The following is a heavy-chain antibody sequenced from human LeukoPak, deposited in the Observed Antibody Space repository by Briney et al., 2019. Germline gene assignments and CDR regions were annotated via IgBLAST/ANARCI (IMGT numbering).Heavy chain of an antibody. J-gene: IGHJ6*02. CDR3: ASPGRPYYYYGMDV. CDR1: GFTFSSYS. Sequence: GGSLRLSCAASGFTFSSYSMNWVRQAPGKGLEWVSSISSSSSYIYYADSVKGRFTISRDNAKNSLYLQMNSLRDEDTAVYYCASPGRPYYYYGMDVWGQGTTVTVSS. CDR2: ISSSSSYI. V-gene: IGHV3-21*01.